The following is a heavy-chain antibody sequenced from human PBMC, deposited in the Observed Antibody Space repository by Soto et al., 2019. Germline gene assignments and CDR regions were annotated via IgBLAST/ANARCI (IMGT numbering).Heavy chain of an antibody. Sequence: SLRLSCAASGFTFDDYAMHWVRQAPGKGLEWVSGISWNSGSIGYADSVKGRFTISRDNAKNSLYLQMNSLRAEDTALYYCAKGYDFWSGYYTGPLAFDISGQGTMVTVSS. D-gene: IGHD3-3*01. CDR2: ISWNSGSI. J-gene: IGHJ3*02. CDR3: AKGYDFWSGYYTGPLAFDI. CDR1: GFTFDDYA. V-gene: IGHV3-9*01.